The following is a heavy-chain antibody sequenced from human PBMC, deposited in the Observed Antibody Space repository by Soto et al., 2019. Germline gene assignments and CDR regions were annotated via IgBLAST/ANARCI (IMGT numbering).Heavy chain of an antibody. CDR2: IWYDGSNK. Sequence: QVQLVESGGGVVQPGRSLRLSCAACGFTFSSYGMHWVRQAPGAGLEWVAVIWYDGSNKYYADSVKGRFTMSRDSSKNTRYFHLTSLRAQDTAVYYFARDLRQQLCYGGQGTLVTVSS. V-gene: IGHV3-33*01. CDR3: ARDLRQQLCY. J-gene: IGHJ4*02. D-gene: IGHD6-13*01. CDR1: GFTFSSYG.